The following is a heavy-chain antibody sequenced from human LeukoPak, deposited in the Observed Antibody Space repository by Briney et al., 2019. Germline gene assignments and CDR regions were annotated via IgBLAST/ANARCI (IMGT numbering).Heavy chain of an antibody. V-gene: IGHV3-23*01. Sequence: PGGSLRLSCAASAFTFSTYAMSWVRQAPGKGLEWVSGVSGSGGSTYYADSVKGRFTISRDNSQNTLYLQLNSLRVEDTAEYYCAKTLRESSGREYFDLWGRGTLVTVSS. CDR2: VSGSGGST. J-gene: IGHJ2*01. D-gene: IGHD6-19*01. CDR1: AFTFSTYA. CDR3: AKTLRESSGREYFDL.